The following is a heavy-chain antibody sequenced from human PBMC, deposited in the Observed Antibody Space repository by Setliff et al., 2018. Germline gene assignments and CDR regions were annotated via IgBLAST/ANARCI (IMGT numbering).Heavy chain of an antibody. J-gene: IGHJ6*03. CDR1: GGSISSGNYY. V-gene: IGHV4-39*01. CDR3: ARHKSNGSGSYPSLYMDV. CDR2: IYYSGST. D-gene: IGHD3-10*01. Sequence: PSETLSLTCRVSGGSISSGNYYWGLIRQPPGKGLEWVATIYYSGSTYSNPSLKSRLIISVDAPDNQFSMKLSSVTAADTAVYYCARHKSNGSGSYPSLYMDVWGKGIMVTVSS.